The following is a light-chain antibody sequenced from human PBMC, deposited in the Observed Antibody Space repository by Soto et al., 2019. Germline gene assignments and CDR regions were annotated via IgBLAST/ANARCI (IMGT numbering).Light chain of an antibody. J-gene: IGLJ1*01. V-gene: IGLV1-44*01. Sequence: LTQPPSASGTPGQRVTISCSGNTFNVGSNTVNWYQQFPGTAPKLLMYSNNQRPSGVPDRLSGSNSGTSASLAISGLQSEDEADYYCAAWDDSLNGYVLGTGTKVTVL. CDR2: SNN. CDR3: AAWDDSLNGYV. CDR1: TFNVGSNT.